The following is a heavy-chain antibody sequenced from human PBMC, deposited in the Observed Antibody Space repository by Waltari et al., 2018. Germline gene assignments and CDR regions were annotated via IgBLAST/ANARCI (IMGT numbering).Heavy chain of an antibody. V-gene: IGHV1-69*12. CDR1: GGNFGRYA. Sequence: QVQLVQSGAEVKKPGSSVRVSCRASGGNFGRYAITWVRQAPGQGLEWMGWMGGTSPIFGSPMYAPKCQGRVSITADELTYTVYMELNSLRSDDTAIYYCARHRDPMGGSGKGAFDIWGQGTMVTVSS. CDR2: TSPIFGSP. D-gene: IGHD3-10*01. CDR3: ARHRDPMGGSGKGAFDI. J-gene: IGHJ3*02.